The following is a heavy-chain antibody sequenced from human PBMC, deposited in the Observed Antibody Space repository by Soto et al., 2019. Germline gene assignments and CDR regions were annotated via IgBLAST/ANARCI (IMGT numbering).Heavy chain of an antibody. V-gene: IGHV1-8*01. CDR2: MNPNSGNT. Sequence: ASVKVSCKASGYTFTSYDINWARQATGQGLEWMGWMNPNSGNTGYAQKFQGRVTMTRNTSISTAYMELSSLRSEDTAVYYCARFSSSLDWFDPWGQGTLVTVSS. CDR1: GYTFTSYD. J-gene: IGHJ5*02. CDR3: ARFSSSLDWFDP. D-gene: IGHD6-6*01.